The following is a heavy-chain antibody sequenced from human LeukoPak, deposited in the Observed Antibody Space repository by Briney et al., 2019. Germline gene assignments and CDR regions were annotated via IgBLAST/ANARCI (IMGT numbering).Heavy chain of an antibody. CDR3: ARAHYDYYDSSGYYFTFDY. CDR2: IIPIFGTA. D-gene: IGHD3-22*01. Sequence: ASVKVSCKASGGTFSSYAISWVRRAPGQGLEWMGGIIPIFGTANYAQKFQGRVTITADKSTSTAYMELRSLRSDDTAVYSCARAHYDYYDSSGYYFTFDYWGQGTLVTVSS. V-gene: IGHV1-69*06. J-gene: IGHJ4*02. CDR1: GGTFSSYA.